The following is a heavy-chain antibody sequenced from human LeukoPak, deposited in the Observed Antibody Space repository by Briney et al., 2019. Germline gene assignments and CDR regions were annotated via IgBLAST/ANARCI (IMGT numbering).Heavy chain of an antibody. CDR2: IYYSGST. CDR3: ARNVRFWGWIGSPSWYFDL. CDR1: GGSISSYY. Sequence: SETLSLTCTVSGGSISSYYWSWIRQPPGKGLEWVGYIYYSGSTNYNPSLKSRVTISVDTSNNQFSLKLKSVTAADTAVYYCARNVRFWGWIGSPSWYFDLWGRGTLVTVSS. J-gene: IGHJ2*01. D-gene: IGHD3-3*01. V-gene: IGHV4-59*01.